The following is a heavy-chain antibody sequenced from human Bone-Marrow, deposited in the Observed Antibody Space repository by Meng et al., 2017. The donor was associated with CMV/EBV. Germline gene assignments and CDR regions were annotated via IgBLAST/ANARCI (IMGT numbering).Heavy chain of an antibody. V-gene: IGHV3-23*03. CDR2: IYSGGSST. CDR1: GFTFSSYA. J-gene: IGHJ4*02. Sequence: GESLKISCAASGFTFSSYAMSWVRQAPGKGLEWVSVIYSGGSSTDYADSVKGRFTISRDNSKNTLYLQMNSLRSEDTAVYYCATETPRGGDCYVYGYWGQGTLVTVSS. CDR3: ATETPRGGDCYVYGY. D-gene: IGHD2-21*01.